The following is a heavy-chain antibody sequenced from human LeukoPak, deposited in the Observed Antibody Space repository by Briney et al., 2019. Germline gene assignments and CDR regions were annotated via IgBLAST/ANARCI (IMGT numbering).Heavy chain of an antibody. D-gene: IGHD6-13*01. CDR1: GFTFSSYA. J-gene: IGHJ5*02. CDR3: AKDRGSWYGNWFDP. CDR2: ISGSGGST. Sequence: GGSLRLSCAASGFTFSSYAMSWVRQAPGKGLEWVSAISGSGGSTYYADSVKGRVTISRDNSKSTLYLQMTSLRVEDTAVYFCAKDRGSWYGNWFDPWGQGTRVTVSS. V-gene: IGHV3-23*01.